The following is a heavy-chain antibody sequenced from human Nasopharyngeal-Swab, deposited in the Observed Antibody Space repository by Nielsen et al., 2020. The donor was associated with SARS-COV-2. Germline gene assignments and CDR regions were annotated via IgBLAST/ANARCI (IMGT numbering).Heavy chain of an antibody. J-gene: IGHJ6*02. Sequence: AAVKVSCKAAGYTFRSYGISWVRQAPGQGHEWMGWISAYNGNTNYAQKLQGRVTMTTDTSTSTAYMELRSLRSDDTAVYYCARASHRVGSYYDFWSGYYRDYYYYGMDVWGQGTTVTVSS. V-gene: IGHV1-18*01. CDR1: GYTFRSYG. D-gene: IGHD3-3*01. CDR2: ISAYNGNT. CDR3: ARASHRVGSYYDFWSGYYRDYYYYGMDV.